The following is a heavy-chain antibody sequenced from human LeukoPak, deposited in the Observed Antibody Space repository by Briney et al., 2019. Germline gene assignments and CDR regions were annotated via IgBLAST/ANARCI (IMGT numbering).Heavy chain of an antibody. D-gene: IGHD6-13*01. Sequence: PSETLSLTCAVYGGSFSGYYWSWIRQPPGKGLEWIGEINHSGSTNYNPSLKSRVTISVDTSKNQFSLKLSSVTAADTAVYYCARDRDSSWYDYWGQGTLVTVSS. CDR2: INHSGST. CDR1: GGSFSGYY. CDR3: ARDRDSSWYDY. V-gene: IGHV4-34*01. J-gene: IGHJ4*02.